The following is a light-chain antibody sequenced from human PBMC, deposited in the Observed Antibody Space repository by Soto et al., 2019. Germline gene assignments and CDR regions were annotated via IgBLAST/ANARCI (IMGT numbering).Light chain of an antibody. CDR2: YDD. V-gene: IGLV1-36*01. CDR3: AAWDDSLNGPV. CDR1: SSNIGNNA. J-gene: IGLJ2*01. Sequence: QSVLTQPPSVSEAPRQRVTISCSGSSSNIGNNAVNWYQQLPGKAPKLLIYYDDLLPSGVSDRFSGSKSGTSAPLAISGLQSEDAADYYCAAWDDSLNGPVFGGGTKLTVL.